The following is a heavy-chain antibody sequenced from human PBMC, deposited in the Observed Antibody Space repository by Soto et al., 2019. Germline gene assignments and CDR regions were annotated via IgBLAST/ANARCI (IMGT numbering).Heavy chain of an antibody. CDR2: IIPIFGTA. Sequence: QVQLVQSGAEVKKPGSSVKVSCKASGGTFSSYAISCVRQAPGQGLEWMGGIIPIFGTAIYAQKFQVRVTITADEYPSTGYMEVDRLRSEDTAVYSCASAPSRDYYHDMDVWGQGTTVTGSS. J-gene: IGHJ6*02. V-gene: IGHV1-69*12. CDR3: ASAPSRDYYHDMDV. CDR1: GGTFSSYA.